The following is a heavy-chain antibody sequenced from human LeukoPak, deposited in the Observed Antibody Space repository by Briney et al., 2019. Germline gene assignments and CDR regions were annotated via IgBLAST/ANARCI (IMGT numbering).Heavy chain of an antibody. J-gene: IGHJ4*02. D-gene: IGHD6-19*01. V-gene: IGHV1-58*02. CDR2: IVVGSGNT. CDR1: GFTFTSSA. CDR3: AAADSSGWFFDY. Sequence: GASVKVSCKASGFTFTSSAMQWVRQARGQRLEWIGWIVVGSGNTNYAQKFQERVTITRDMSTSTAYVELSSLRSEDTAVYYCAAADSSGWFFDYWGQGTLVTVSS.